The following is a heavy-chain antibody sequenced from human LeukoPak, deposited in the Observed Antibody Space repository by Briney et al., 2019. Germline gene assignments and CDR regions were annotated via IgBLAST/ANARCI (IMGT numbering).Heavy chain of an antibody. CDR1: GYTFTSYG. CDR3: ALYGASSGYYYYFDY. CDR2: ISAYNGNT. J-gene: IGHJ4*02. Sequence: ASVKVSCKASGYTFTSYGISWVRRAPGQGLEWMGWISAYNGNTNYAQKLQGRVTMTTDTSTSTAYMELRSLRSDDTAVYYCALYGASSGYYYYFDYWGQGTLVTVSS. V-gene: IGHV1-18*01. D-gene: IGHD3-22*01.